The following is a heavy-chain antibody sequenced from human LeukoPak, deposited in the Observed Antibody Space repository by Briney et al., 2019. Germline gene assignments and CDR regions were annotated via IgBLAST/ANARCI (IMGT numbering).Heavy chain of an antibody. D-gene: IGHD3-10*01. CDR1: GFTFSWYW. J-gene: IGHJ4*02. CDR2: ISSSGSTI. CDR3: AKLGRNYFDY. V-gene: IGHV3-48*04. Sequence: PGGSLRLSCAASGFTFSWYWMNWVRQAPGEGLEWVSYISSSGSTIYYADSVKGRFTISRDNAKNSLYLQMNSLRAEDTAVYYCAKLGRNYFDYWGQGTLVTVSS.